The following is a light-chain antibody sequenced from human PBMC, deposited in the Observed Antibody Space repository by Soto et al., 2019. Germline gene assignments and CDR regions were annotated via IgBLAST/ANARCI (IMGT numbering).Light chain of an antibody. CDR2: DGN. CDR1: SSDVGSSSF. J-gene: IGLJ3*02. Sequence: QAVVTQPASVSGSPGQSISISCTGTSSDVGSSSFLSWYQQHPGKAPKLMIYDGNQRPSGVSNRFSGSKSGNTASLTISGLQAEDEADYYCCAYASTHLVFGGGTKLTVL. V-gene: IGLV2-23*01. CDR3: CAYASTHLV.